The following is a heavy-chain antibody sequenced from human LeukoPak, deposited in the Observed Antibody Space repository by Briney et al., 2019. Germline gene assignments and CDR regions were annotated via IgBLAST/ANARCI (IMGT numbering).Heavy chain of an antibody. D-gene: IGHD2-2*01. J-gene: IGHJ4*02. CDR1: GFTFSSYE. CDR3: ARDGIYCSSTSCYPCLDY. V-gene: IGHV3-48*03. CDR2: ISSSGSTI. Sequence: GGSLRLSCAASGFTFSSYEMNWVRQAPGKGLEWVSYISSSGSTIYYADSVKGRFTIPRDNAKNSLYLQMNSLRAEDTAVYYCARDGIYCSSTSCYPCLDYWGQGTLVTVSS.